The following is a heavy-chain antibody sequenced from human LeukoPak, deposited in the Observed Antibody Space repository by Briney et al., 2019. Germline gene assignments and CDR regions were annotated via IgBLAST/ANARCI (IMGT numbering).Heavy chain of an antibody. Sequence: GGSLRLSCAASGFSFSSYAMSWVRQAPGKGLEWVSAISGSAGSTYYADSVKGRFTISRDDSKNTLYLQMDSLRAEDTAVYYCANDRSTWGIAAADREYFQHWGQGTLVTVSS. J-gene: IGHJ1*01. CDR1: GFSFSSYA. V-gene: IGHV3-23*01. D-gene: IGHD6-13*01. CDR3: ANDRSTWGIAAADREYFQH. CDR2: ISGSAGST.